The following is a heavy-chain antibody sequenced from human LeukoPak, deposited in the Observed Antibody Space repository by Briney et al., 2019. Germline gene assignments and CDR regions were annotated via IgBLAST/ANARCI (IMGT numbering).Heavy chain of an antibody. CDR1: GYSISSGFY. CDR3: AVKIQLWSYFDY. CDR2: IYRSGTT. J-gene: IGHJ4*02. V-gene: IGHV4-38-2*01. Sequence: SETLSLTCAVSGYSISSGFYWGWIRQPPGKGLEWIGSIYRSGTTYYNPSLKSRVTISVDTSKNHFSLKLSSVTAADTAVYYCAVKIQLWSYFDYWGQGTPVTVSS. D-gene: IGHD5-18*01.